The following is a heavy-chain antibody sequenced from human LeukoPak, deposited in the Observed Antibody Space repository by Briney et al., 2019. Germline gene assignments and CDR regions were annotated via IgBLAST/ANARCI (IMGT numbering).Heavy chain of an antibody. V-gene: IGHV3-23*01. J-gene: IGHJ6*03. D-gene: IGHD3-9*01. CDR2: ISGSGGST. CDR3: ARVPRRHYDILTGYYFYYYYYMDV. Sequence: PGGSLRLSCAASGFTFSSYAMSWVRQAPGKGLEWVSAISGSGGSTYYADSVKGRFTISRDNSKNTLYLQMNSLRAEDTAVYYCARVPRRHYDILTGYYFYYYYYMDVWGKGTTVTVSS. CDR1: GFTFSSYA.